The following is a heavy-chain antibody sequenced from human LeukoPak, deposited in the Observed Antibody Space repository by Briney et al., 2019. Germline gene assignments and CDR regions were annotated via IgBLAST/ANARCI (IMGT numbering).Heavy chain of an antibody. D-gene: IGHD4-17*01. CDR2: IYYSGRT. V-gene: IGHV4-31*03. CDR3: ARARATTVTY. J-gene: IGHJ4*02. Sequence: SEPLSLTGTVSGGSFSSGGYSWSWIRQHPGKGLEWIGYIYYSGRTYYNPSLNSRVTISLATSRNQFSLKLSSVTAADTAVYSCARARATTVTYWGQGTLVTVSS. CDR1: GGSFSSGGYS.